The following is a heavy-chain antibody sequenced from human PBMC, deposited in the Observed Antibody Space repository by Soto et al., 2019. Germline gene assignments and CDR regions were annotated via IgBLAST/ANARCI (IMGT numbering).Heavy chain of an antibody. D-gene: IGHD2-2*01. CDR1: GGSISSHF. Sequence: SETLSLTCTVSGGSISSHFYNWIRQPAGKGLEWLGRVYTSGYTDYNPSLRDRISMSVDTSKNQCSLKLTSITAADTAVYYCARGRYCRSTSCQPNWFDPWGQGIMVTVYS. J-gene: IGHJ5*02. CDR3: ARGRYCRSTSCQPNWFDP. V-gene: IGHV4-4*07. CDR2: VYTSGYT.